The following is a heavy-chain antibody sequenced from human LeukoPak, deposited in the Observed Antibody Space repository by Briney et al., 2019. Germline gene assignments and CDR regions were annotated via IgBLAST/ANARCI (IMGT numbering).Heavy chain of an antibody. V-gene: IGHV1-2*02. Sequence: ASVKVSCKASGYTFTGYYMHWVRQAPGQGLEWMGWINPNSGGTNYAQKFQGRVTMTRDTSISTAYIELSRLRSDDTAVYYCAKVDFWSGYFGGMAYWGQGTLVTVSS. J-gene: IGHJ4*02. CDR2: INPNSGGT. D-gene: IGHD3-3*01. CDR3: AKVDFWSGYFGGMAY. CDR1: GYTFTGYY.